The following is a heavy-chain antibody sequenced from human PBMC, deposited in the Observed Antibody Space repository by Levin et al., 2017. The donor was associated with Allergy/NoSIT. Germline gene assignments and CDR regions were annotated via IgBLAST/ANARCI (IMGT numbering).Heavy chain of an antibody. J-gene: IGHJ5*02. CDR1: GFSFSSSW. V-gene: IGHV3-7*03. D-gene: IGHD3-10*01. CDR2: INEDGSAK. CDR3: ARDVTMGGEA. Sequence: GGSLRLSCVVSGFSFSSSWMSWVRQAPGKGLEWVANINEDGSAKYYVDSVKGRFTVSRDNAENSLYLQMDDLRAEDTARYYCARDVTMGGEAWGQGTLVTVSS.